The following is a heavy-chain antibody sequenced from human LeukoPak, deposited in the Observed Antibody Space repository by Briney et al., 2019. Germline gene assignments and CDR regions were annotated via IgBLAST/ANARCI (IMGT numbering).Heavy chain of an antibody. CDR1: GDSIRSYY. J-gene: IGHJ4*02. Sequence: SETLSLTCTASGDSIRSYYWAWIRQPPGKGLEWIGYIYYSGNTNYNPSLKSRVTISVDTSENQFSLKLRSVTAADTAVYFCARTYGSGSYEFDYWGQGTLVTVSS. CDR3: ARTYGSGSYEFDY. CDR2: IYYSGNT. D-gene: IGHD3-10*01. V-gene: IGHV4-59*01.